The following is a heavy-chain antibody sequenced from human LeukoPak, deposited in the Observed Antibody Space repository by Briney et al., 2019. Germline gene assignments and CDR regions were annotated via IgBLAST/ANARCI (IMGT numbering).Heavy chain of an antibody. CDR2: INAGNGNT. J-gene: IGHJ4*02. CDR3: ARANGILTGYPYYFDY. Sequence: ASVKVSCKASGYTFTSYAMHWVRQSPGQRLEWMGWINAGNGNTKYSQKFQGRVTITRDTSASTDYMELSSLRSEDTAVYYCARANGILTGYPYYFDYWGQGTLVTVSS. D-gene: IGHD3-9*01. CDR1: GYTFTSYA. V-gene: IGHV1-3*01.